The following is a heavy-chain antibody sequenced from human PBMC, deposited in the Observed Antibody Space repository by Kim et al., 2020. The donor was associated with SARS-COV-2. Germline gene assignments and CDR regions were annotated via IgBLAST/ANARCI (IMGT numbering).Heavy chain of an antibody. Sequence: DSGKGRFTISRDTSKNTLYLQMNSLRAEDTAVYYCARDSQGYDILTGSDYWGQGTLVTVSS. V-gene: IGHV3-30*01. CDR3: ARDSQGYDILTGSDY. J-gene: IGHJ4*02. D-gene: IGHD3-9*01.